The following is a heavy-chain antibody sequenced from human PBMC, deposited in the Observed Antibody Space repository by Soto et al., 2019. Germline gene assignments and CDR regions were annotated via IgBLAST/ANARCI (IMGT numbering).Heavy chain of an antibody. V-gene: IGHV3-23*01. CDR2: ISGSGGST. D-gene: IGHD1-26*01. CDR1: GFTFSSYA. CDR3: AKDPRTGVVGATEDAFDI. J-gene: IGHJ3*02. Sequence: GGSLRLSCAASGFTFSSYAMSWVRQAPGKGLEWVSAISGSGGSTYYADSVKGRFTTSRDNSKNTLYLQMNSLRAEDTAVYYCAKDPRTGVVGATEDAFDIWGQGTMVTVSS.